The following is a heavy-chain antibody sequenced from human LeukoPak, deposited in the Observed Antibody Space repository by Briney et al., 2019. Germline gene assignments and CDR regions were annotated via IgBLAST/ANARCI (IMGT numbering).Heavy chain of an antibody. V-gene: IGHV3-23*01. D-gene: IGHD3-10*01. CDR3: AKDDGSGSYSDN. J-gene: IGHJ4*02. Sequence: GGSLRLSCAASGFTFSSYAMTWVRQAPGKGLEWVSTVSGGGRNTYYADSVKGRFTISRDNSKNTLFLQMSSLRADDTAVHYCAKDDGSGSYSDNWGQGALVTVSS. CDR1: GFTFSSYA. CDR2: VSGGGRNT.